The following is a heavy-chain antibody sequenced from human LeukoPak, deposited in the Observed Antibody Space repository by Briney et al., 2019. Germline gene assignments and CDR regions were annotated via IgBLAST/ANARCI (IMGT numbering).Heavy chain of an antibody. CDR2: SNSDGKIT. CDR1: GFTLGRYC. V-gene: IGHV3-74*01. CDR3: ARDQHYFWSEYPNY. D-gene: IGHD3-3*01. J-gene: IGHJ4*02. Sequence: GGSLRLSCEASGFTLGRYCMHWFRQAPGPGFVWVARSNSDGKITDYADSVRGRFTTSRDTTKNTVYLQMSSVRAEDTGVYYCARDQHYFWSEYPNYWGQGTVVIVSS.